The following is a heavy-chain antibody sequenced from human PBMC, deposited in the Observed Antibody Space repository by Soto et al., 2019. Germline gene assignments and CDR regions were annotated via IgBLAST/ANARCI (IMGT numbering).Heavy chain of an antibody. V-gene: IGHV4-39*01. CDR3: TRRYNWNDYYFYP. J-gene: IGHJ5*02. CDR2: SYYSGTS. D-gene: IGHD1-20*01. Sequence: SETLSLTCTVSGGSIRVQSYYWTWIRQTPVKGLEWVGSSYYSGTSYFNPALKGRVTISVDTSTNQFSLRLTSVTAADTAVYYCTRRYNWNDYYFYPWGQGTLVTVSS. CDR1: GGSIRVQSYY.